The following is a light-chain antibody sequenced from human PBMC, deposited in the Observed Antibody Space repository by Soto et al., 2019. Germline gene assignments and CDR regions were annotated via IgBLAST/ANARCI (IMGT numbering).Light chain of an antibody. J-gene: IGLJ1*01. V-gene: IGLV2-23*01. CDR2: EAS. Sequence: QSVLTQPASVSGSPGQSITISCTGTSSDVGGYKHVSWYQQHPGKAPKLMIYEASKRPSGVSNRFSGSKSGNTASLTISGLQAEDEADYYCCAYAGSSTAVFGTGTKVTVL. CDR3: CAYAGSSTAV. CDR1: SSDVGGYKH.